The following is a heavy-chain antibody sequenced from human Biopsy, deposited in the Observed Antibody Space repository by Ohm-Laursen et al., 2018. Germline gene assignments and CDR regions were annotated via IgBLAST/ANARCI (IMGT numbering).Heavy chain of an antibody. Sequence: SETLSLTCTVSGGSLKNYYWSWIRQPAGKGLEWIGRVYTSGSTSYNPSLESRVTMSVDTSKKQFSLRMTSVTAADTAVYYCAHGLGSYYKWDFWGRGTPVTVSS. V-gene: IGHV4-4*07. CDR2: VYTSGST. J-gene: IGHJ4*02. CDR3: AHGLGSYYKWDF. D-gene: IGHD3-10*01. CDR1: GGSLKNYY.